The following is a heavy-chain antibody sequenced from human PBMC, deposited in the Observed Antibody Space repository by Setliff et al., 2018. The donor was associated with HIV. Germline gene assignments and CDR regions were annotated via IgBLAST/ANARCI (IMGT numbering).Heavy chain of an antibody. CDR3: ARGRMDSYYFDY. CDR1: GGSISSYC. CDR2: IYYSGST. J-gene: IGHJ4*02. Sequence: SETLSLTCTVSGGSISSYCWSWIRQPPGKGLEWIGYIYYSGSTNYNPSLKSRVTISVDTSKNQFSLKLSSVTAADTAVYYCARGRMDSYYFDYWGQGTLVTVSS. V-gene: IGHV4-59*01.